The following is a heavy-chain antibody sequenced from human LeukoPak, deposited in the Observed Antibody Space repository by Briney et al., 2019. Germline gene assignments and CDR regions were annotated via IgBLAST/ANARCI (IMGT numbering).Heavy chain of an antibody. J-gene: IGHJ3*02. V-gene: IGHV1-18*01. CDR3: ATLSDYRGSRPFDI. CDR2: ISGYNGNT. D-gene: IGHD4-23*01. Sequence: ASVKVSCKAAGYTFTSYGISWVGQAPGQGLEWMGWISGYNGNTNYAQKLQGRVTMTTDTSTSTAFMELRSLTSDDTAVYYCATLSDYRGSRPFDIWGQGTMVTVSS. CDR1: GYTFTSYG.